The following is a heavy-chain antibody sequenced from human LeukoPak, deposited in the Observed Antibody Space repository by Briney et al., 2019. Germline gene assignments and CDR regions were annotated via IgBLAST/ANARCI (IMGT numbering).Heavy chain of an antibody. V-gene: IGHV4-61*02. Sequence: SETLSLTCTVSGGSISSGSCYWSWIRQPAGKGLEWIGRIYTSGSTNYNPSLKSRVTISVDTSKNQFSLKLSSVTAADTAVYYCARVDIVVVPAAKYYYYYMDVWGKGTTVTVSS. CDR3: ARVDIVVVPAAKYYYYYMDV. D-gene: IGHD2-2*01. CDR1: GGSISSGSCY. J-gene: IGHJ6*03. CDR2: IYTSGST.